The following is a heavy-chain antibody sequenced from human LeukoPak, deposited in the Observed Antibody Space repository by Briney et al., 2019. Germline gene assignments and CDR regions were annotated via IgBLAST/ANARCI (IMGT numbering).Heavy chain of an antibody. V-gene: IGHV3-21*01. CDR1: GFTFSSYS. D-gene: IGHD2-2*01. J-gene: IGHJ1*01. CDR3: ARDGVGYCSSTSCPQYFQH. CDR2: ISSSSSYI. Sequence: GGSLRLSCAASGFTFSSYSMNWVRQAPGKGLEWVSSISSSSSYIYYADSVKGRFTISRDNSKNTLYLEMNSLRAEDTAVYYCARDGVGYCSSTSCPQYFQHWGQGTLVTVSS.